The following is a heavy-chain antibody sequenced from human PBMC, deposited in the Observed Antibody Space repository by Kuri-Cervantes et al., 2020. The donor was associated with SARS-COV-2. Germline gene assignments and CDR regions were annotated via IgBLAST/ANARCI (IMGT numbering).Heavy chain of an antibody. D-gene: IGHD2-2*01. CDR1: GFTCSSYA. CDR3: AKAIEVVPAALPNFDY. J-gene: IGHJ4*02. CDR2: ISGSGGST. V-gene: IGHV3-23*01. Sequence: GESLKISCAASGFTCSSYAMSWVRQAPGKGLEWVSDISGSGGSTYYADSVKGRFTISRDNSKNTLYLQMNSLRAEDTAVYSCAKAIEVVPAALPNFDYWGQGTLVTVSS.